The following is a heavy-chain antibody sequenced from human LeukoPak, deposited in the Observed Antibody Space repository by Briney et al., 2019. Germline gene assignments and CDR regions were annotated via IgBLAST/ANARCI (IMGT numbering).Heavy chain of an antibody. CDR1: GFTFSDYY. CDR2: ISSGRTYT. V-gene: IGHV3-11*03. D-gene: IGHD3-16*01. J-gene: IGHJ4*02. Sequence: PGGSLRLSCAASGFTFSDYYMSWIRQAPGKGLEWVSYISSGRTYTSYADSVKGRFAISRDNAKNSLYLQMNSLRAEDTAVYYCASIRGGYYFDYWGQGTLVTVSS. CDR3: ASIRGGYYFDY.